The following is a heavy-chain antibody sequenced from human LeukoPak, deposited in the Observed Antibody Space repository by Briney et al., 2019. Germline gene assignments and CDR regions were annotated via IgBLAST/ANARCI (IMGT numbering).Heavy chain of an antibody. V-gene: IGHV3-23*01. CDR3: AGETPYSNSFVFDY. J-gene: IGHJ4*02. Sequence: AGGSLRLSCAASGFTFSSYAMSWVRQAPGKGLEWVSAISASGASTYYADSVKGRFTISRDNSKNTLYLQMNSLRADDTAVYYCAGETPYSNSFVFDYWGQGTLVTVSS. D-gene: IGHD6-13*01. CDR2: ISASGAST. CDR1: GFTFSSYA.